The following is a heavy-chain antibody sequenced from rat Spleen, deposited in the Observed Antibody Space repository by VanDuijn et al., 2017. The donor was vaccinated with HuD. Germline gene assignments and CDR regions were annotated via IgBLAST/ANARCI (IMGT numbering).Heavy chain of an antibody. Sequence: QVQLKESGPGLVQPSQTLSLTCTVSGFSLSNYGVIWVRQPPGKGLEWLGVMWSNGGTDYNSAIRSRLSISRDTSKSQVFLKMNSLQTEDTAMYFCARGRYTTDYYYPNWFAYWGPGTLVTVSS. V-gene: IGHV2-13*01. CDR2: MWSNGGT. D-gene: IGHD1-6*01. J-gene: IGHJ3*01. CDR1: GFSLSNYG. CDR3: ARGRYTTDYYYPNWFAY.